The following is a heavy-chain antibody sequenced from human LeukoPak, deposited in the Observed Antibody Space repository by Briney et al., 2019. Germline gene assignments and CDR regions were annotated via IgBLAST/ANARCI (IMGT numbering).Heavy chain of an antibody. D-gene: IGHD3-16*01. V-gene: IGHV3-30*02. CDR2: IRYDGANR. CDR3: AKLLSGSYVIFDAFNV. Sequence: PGGSLRLSCAASGFTFRNYNMNWVRQTPGKGLEWLSFIRYDGANRYYAESVKGRFTISRDNSRNTLYLQMNSLRVEDTAVYYCAKLLSGSYVIFDAFNVWGQGTMVTVSS. CDR1: GFTFRNYN. J-gene: IGHJ3*01.